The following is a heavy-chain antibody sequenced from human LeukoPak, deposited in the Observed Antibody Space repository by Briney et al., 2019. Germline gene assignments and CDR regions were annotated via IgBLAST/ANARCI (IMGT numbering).Heavy chain of an antibody. J-gene: IGHJ4*02. CDR3: AKDRRELLYYLDY. CDR1: GFTFDDYA. CDR2: ISWNSGSI. D-gene: IGHD1-26*01. V-gene: IGHV3-9*01. Sequence: GGSLRLSCAASGFTFDDYAMHWVRQAPGKGLEWVSGISWNSGSIGYADSVKGRFTISRDNAKSSLYLQMNSLRAEDTALYYCAKDRRELLYYLDYWGQGTLVTVSS.